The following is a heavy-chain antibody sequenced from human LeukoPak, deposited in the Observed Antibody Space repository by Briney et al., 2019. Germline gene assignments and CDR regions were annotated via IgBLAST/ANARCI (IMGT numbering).Heavy chain of an antibody. CDR1: GDSISSYY. V-gene: IGHV4-59*08. CDR2: IYFSGST. CDR3: ARPYSSGWYGAFAM. Sequence: SETLSLTCTVSGDSISSYYWCWIRQPPGKGLEWIGYIYFSGSTNYNPSLKSRVTISVDTSKNQFSLKLGSVTAADTAVYYCARPYSSGWYGAFAMWGQGTTVTVSS. J-gene: IGHJ3*02. D-gene: IGHD6-19*01.